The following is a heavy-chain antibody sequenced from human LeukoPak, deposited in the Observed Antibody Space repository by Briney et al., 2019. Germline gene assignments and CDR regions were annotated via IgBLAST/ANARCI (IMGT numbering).Heavy chain of an antibody. CDR2: IYYSGST. CDR1: GGSISSSSYY. D-gene: IGHD3-16*02. J-gene: IGHJ3*02. CDR3: ARARVASGYVWGSYPGGAFDI. V-gene: IGHV4-39*07. Sequence: NPSETLSLTCTVSGGSISSSSYYWGWIRQPPGKGLEWIGSIYYSGSTYYNPPLKSRVTISVDTSKNQFSLKLSSVTAADTAVYYCARARVASGYVWGSYPGGAFDIWGQGTMVTVSS.